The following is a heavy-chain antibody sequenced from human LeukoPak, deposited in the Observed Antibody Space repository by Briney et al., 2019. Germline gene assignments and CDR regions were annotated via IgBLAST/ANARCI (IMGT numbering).Heavy chain of an antibody. CDR1: GFTFSSYS. D-gene: IGHD3-9*01. Sequence: KPGGSLRLSCAASGFTFSSYSMNWVRQAPGKGLEWVSSISSSSSYIYYADSVKGRFTISRDNAKNSLYPQMNSLRAEDTAVYYCARAGDFGWFLSAFDIWGQGTMVTVSS. J-gene: IGHJ3*02. V-gene: IGHV3-21*01. CDR3: ARAGDFGWFLSAFDI. CDR2: ISSSSSYI.